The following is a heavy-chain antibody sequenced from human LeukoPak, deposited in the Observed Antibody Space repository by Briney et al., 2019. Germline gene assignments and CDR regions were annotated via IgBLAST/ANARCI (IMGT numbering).Heavy chain of an antibody. J-gene: IGHJ4*02. V-gene: IGHV4-34*12. CDR2: VFDGKTT. CDR3: ASGAWATRLHS. CDR1: GESLNYYY. D-gene: IGHD5-24*01. Sequence: SDTLSLTCAVYGESLNYYYWSWIRQSPEKGLEWIGEVFDGKTTNYNPSLKSRVTISAVTSSNQLSLNLKSVTAADTAVYYCASGAWATRLHSWAQGTLVIVSS.